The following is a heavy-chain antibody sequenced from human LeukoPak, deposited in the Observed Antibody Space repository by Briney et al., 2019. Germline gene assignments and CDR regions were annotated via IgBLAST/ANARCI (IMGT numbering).Heavy chain of an antibody. J-gene: IGHJ4*02. D-gene: IGHD3-3*01. V-gene: IGHV4-38-2*02. CDR1: GYSISSGYY. CDR3: ARDQWYYDFWSGYYTERYFDY. Sequence: PSETLSLTCTVSGYSISSGYYWGWIRQPPGKGLEWIGSIYRSGSTYYNPSLKSRVTISVDTSKNQFSLKLSSVTAADTAVYYCARDQWYYDFWSGYYTERYFDYWGQGTLATVSS. CDR2: IYRSGST.